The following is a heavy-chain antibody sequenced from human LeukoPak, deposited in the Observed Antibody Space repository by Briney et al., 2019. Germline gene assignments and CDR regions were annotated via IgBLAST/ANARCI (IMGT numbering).Heavy chain of an antibody. J-gene: IGHJ4*02. V-gene: IGHV4-59*08. CDR2: IYYSGRT. CDR3: ARHDMKWAFYVH. D-gene: IGHD3-3*02. CDR1: GASINNYY. Sequence: KSSETLSLTCTVSGASINNYYWSWIRQPPGKGLEWVAYIYYSGRTNYNPSLKSRVTTSVDTSKNQFSLRLTSVTAADTAVYYCARHDMKWAFYVHWGQGTLVTVSS.